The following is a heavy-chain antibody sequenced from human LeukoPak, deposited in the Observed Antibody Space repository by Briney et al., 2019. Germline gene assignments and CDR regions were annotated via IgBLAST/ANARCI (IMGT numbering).Heavy chain of an antibody. Sequence: SETLSLTCTVSGGSISSYYWNWIRQPAGKGLEWIGRIYSSGSTNYNPSLNSRVTISVDKSKNQFSLKLNSVTAADTAVYYCARDDIAVAGQGYFQHWGQGTLVTVSS. CDR1: GGSISSYY. CDR3: ARDDIAVAGQGYFQH. CDR2: IYSSGST. V-gene: IGHV4-4*07. J-gene: IGHJ1*01. D-gene: IGHD6-19*01.